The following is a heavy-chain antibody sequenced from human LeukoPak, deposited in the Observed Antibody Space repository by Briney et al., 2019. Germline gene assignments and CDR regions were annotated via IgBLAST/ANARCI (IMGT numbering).Heavy chain of an antibody. CDR1: GYLFTNYW. Sequence: RGESLKISCKGSGYLFTNYWIGWVRHIPGKGLEWMGIIYPGDSDTKYSPSFQGQVNISADKSISTAYLQWSSLKASDTAMYYCARPLADSSGYYLSSVDYWGQGSLVTVSS. D-gene: IGHD3-22*01. V-gene: IGHV5-51*01. J-gene: IGHJ4*02. CDR2: IYPGDSDT. CDR3: ARPLADSSGYYLSSVDY.